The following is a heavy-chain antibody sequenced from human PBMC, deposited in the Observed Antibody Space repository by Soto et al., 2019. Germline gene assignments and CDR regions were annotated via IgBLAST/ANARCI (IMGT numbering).Heavy chain of an antibody. Sequence: ASVKVSFKASGYTFTSYDINWVRQATGQGLEWMGWMNPNSGNTGYAQKFQGRVTMTRNTSISTAYMELSSVTAADTAVYYCARGGSDYFDYWGQGTLVTVSS. CDR1: GYTFTSYD. J-gene: IGHJ4*02. V-gene: IGHV1-8*01. CDR3: ARGGSDYFDY. CDR2: MNPNSGNT.